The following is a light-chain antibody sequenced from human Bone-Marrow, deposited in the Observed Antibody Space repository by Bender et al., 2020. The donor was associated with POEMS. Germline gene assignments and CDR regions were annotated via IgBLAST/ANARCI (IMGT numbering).Light chain of an antibody. V-gene: IGLV2-14*01. CDR3: AAWDDSLGGL. CDR2: DVT. CDR1: SSDVGAYNY. J-gene: IGLJ3*02. Sequence: QSALTQPASVSGSPGQSITISCTGTSSDVGAYNYVSWYQQHPRKAPKLLIYDVTNRPSGVSNRFSGSKSGTSASLAISDIQSEDEGDYYCAAWDDSLGGLFGGGTKLTVL.